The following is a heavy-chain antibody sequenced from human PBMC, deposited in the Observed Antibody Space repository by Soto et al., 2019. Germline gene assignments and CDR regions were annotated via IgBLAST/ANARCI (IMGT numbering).Heavy chain of an antibody. D-gene: IGHD3-3*01. J-gene: IGHJ4*02. V-gene: IGHV1-69*01. CDR3: AIPFTKSRRGGVAFDY. Sequence: QVQLVQSGAEVKKPGSSVKVSCTTAGGTISSFPINWVRQAPGQGLEWMGGIIPSDGTAKYAEKVQGRVTITADASSSTAYMDLSSLRSEETAVYYCAIPFTKSRRGGVAFDYWGQGTLLTVSP. CDR2: IIPSDGTA. CDR1: GGTISSFP.